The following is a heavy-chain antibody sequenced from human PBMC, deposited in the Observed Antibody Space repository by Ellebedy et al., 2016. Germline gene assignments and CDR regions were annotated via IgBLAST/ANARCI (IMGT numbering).Heavy chain of an antibody. Sequence: GESLKISCEGSGYMFSTYWIAWVRQMPGKGLEWMGIIYPGDSDTTYSPSFRGQVTMSVDNSINTVYLQWNSLKASDTAMYYCARRMGRGVKGKFPLDVWGQGTTVIVSS. CDR1: GYMFSTYW. CDR2: IYPGDSDT. J-gene: IGHJ6*02. D-gene: IGHD3-10*01. CDR3: ARRMGRGVKGKFPLDV. V-gene: IGHV5-51*01.